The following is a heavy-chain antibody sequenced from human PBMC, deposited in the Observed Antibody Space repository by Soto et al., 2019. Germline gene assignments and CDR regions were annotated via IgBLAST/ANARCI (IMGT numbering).Heavy chain of an antibody. V-gene: IGHV4-39*01. D-gene: IGHD4-17*01. CDR3: ARRSTVTYDY. J-gene: IGHJ4*02. CDR1: GGSLTSNSYY. Sequence: PSETLSLTCTVSGGSLTSNSYYWGWIRQPPGKGLEWIGSFYYSQSTYFNPSLKSRVTISVETSKNQYSLKLSAGTAADTAVYYCARRSTVTYDYWGQGILVTVSS. CDR2: FYYSQST.